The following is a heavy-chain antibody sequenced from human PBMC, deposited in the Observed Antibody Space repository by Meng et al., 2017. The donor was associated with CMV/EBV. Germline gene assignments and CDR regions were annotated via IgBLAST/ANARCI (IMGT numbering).Heavy chain of an antibody. CDR3: ARVCYYDSSGYYYEGAYYFDY. CDR1: GGSFSGYY. V-gene: IGHV4-34*01. Sequence: SETLSLTCAVYGGSFSGYYWSWIRQPPGKGLEWIGEINHSGSTNFNPSLKSRVTISVDTSKNQFSLKLSSVTAADTAGYYCARVCYYDSSGYYYEGAYYFDYWGQGTLVTVSS. J-gene: IGHJ4*02. D-gene: IGHD3-22*01. CDR2: INHSGST.